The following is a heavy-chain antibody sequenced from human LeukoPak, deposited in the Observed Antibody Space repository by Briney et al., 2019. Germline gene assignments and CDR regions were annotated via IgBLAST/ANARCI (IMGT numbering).Heavy chain of an antibody. Sequence: SETLSLICTVSGGSISSYYWSWIRQPPGKGLEWIGYIYYSGSTNYNPSLKSRVTISVDTSKNQFSLKLSSVTAADTAVYYCARGHTLRGVGFDYWGQGTLVTVSS. CDR2: IYYSGST. J-gene: IGHJ4*02. CDR3: ARGHTLRGVGFDY. D-gene: IGHD1-26*01. V-gene: IGHV4-59*01. CDR1: GGSISSYY.